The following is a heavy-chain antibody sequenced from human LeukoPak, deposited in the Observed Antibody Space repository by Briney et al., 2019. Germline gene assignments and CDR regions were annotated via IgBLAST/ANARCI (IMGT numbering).Heavy chain of an antibody. CDR1: GGSISSSSYY. CDR3: ATLVELSAFDI. D-gene: IGHD1-26*01. Sequence: PSETLSLTCTVSGGSISSSSYYWSWIRQPPEKGLEWIGEINHGGSTNYNPSLKSRVTISVDTSKNQFSLKLSSVTAADTAVYYCATLVELSAFDIWGQGTMVTVSS. J-gene: IGHJ3*02. CDR2: INHGGST. V-gene: IGHV4-39*07.